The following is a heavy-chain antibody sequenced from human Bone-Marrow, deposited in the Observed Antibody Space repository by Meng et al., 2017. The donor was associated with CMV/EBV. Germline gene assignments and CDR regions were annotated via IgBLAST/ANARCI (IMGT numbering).Heavy chain of an antibody. V-gene: IGHV4-61*01. J-gene: IGHJ4*02. D-gene: IGHD3-16*01. CDR3: ARRPWGGRDY. Sequence: SETLTLTCTVSGGPVSRGSNYWSWIRQPPGKGLEWIGYIHSSGSTNYNPSLRSRVTLSLDTSKNQFSLKLSSVTAADTAVYYCARRPWGGRDYWGQGELVNVAS. CDR1: GGPVSRGSNY. CDR2: IHSSGST.